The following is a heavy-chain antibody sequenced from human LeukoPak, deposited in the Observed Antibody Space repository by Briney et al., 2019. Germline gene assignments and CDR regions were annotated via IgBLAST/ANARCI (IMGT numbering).Heavy chain of an antibody. Sequence: KPSETLSLTCTVSGGSISSYYWSWIRQPAGKGLEWIGRIYTSGSTNYNAFLKSRVSMSVDTSKNQFSLKLSSVTAADTAVFYCARENSGSYREFDYWGQGTLVTVSS. CDR3: ARENSGSYREFDY. CDR1: GGSISSYY. CDR2: IYTSGST. D-gene: IGHD1-26*01. J-gene: IGHJ4*02. V-gene: IGHV4-4*07.